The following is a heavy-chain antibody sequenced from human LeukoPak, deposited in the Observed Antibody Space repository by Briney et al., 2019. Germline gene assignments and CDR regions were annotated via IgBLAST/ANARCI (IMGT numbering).Heavy chain of an antibody. Sequence: GWSLRLSCAASGFTFSSCGMHWVRQAPGKGLEWVAFIRYDGSNKYYADSVKGRFTISRDNSKNTLYLQMNSLRTEDTAVYYCAKAPWPYCSSTSCYGYFDYWGQGTLVTVSS. CDR2: IRYDGSNK. CDR3: AKAPWPYCSSTSCYGYFDY. D-gene: IGHD2-2*01. CDR1: GFTFSSCG. J-gene: IGHJ4*02. V-gene: IGHV3-30*02.